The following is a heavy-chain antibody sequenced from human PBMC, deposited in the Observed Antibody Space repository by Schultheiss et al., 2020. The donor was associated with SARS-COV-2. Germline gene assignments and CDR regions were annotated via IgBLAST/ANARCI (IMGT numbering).Heavy chain of an antibody. J-gene: IGHJ4*02. D-gene: IGHD6-13*01. Sequence: ASVKVSCKASGYTFTTYQMHWVRQAPGQGLEWMGIINPSGGSTTYAQKFQGWVTMTRDTSISTAYMELSRLRSDDTAVYYCARDGSYSSSWYGIQPFDYWGQGTLVTVSS. CDR2: INPSGGST. V-gene: IGHV1-2*04. CDR3: ARDGSYSSSWYGIQPFDY. CDR1: GYTFTTYQ.